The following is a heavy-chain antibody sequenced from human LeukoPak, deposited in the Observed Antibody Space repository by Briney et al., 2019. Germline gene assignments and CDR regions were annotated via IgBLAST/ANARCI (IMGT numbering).Heavy chain of an antibody. CDR2: ISFSSSTV. V-gene: IGHV3-48*01. J-gene: IGHJ4*02. CDR1: GLTFSTNS. CDR3: AREAPRGTSSNPYYFDS. Sequence: GGSLRLSCAAAGLTFSTNSMNWVRQAPGKGLEWVSYISFSSSTVYYADSVKGRFTISRDNGKNLLYLQMNSLRAEDTAVYYCAREAPRGTSSNPYYFDSWGQGTLVTVSS. D-gene: IGHD6-6*01.